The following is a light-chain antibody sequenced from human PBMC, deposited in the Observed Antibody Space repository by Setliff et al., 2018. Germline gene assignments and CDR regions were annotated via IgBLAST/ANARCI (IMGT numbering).Light chain of an antibody. Sequence: QSVLTQPPSASGSPGQSVTISCTGTSRDVGGYNYVSWYQQHPGKAPKLLIYEVTKRPSGVPDRFSGSKSGNTASLTVSGLQAEDEADYYCNSYAASNKSVFGSETKVTV. J-gene: IGLJ1*01. CDR3: NSYAASNKSV. CDR2: EVT. CDR1: SRDVGGYNY. V-gene: IGLV2-8*01.